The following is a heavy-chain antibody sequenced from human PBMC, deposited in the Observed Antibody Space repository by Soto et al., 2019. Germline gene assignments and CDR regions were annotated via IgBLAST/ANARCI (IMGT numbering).Heavy chain of an antibody. D-gene: IGHD5-18*01. Sequence: ASVKVSCKASGGTFSSYAISWVRQAPGQGLEWMGGIIPIFGTANYAQKFQGRVTITADESTSTAYMELSSLRSEDTAVYYCARGSDTAMVRPYYYYYGMDVWGQGTTVTVSS. V-gene: IGHV1-69*13. CDR3: ARGSDTAMVRPYYYYYGMDV. CDR1: GGTFSSYA. J-gene: IGHJ6*02. CDR2: IIPIFGTA.